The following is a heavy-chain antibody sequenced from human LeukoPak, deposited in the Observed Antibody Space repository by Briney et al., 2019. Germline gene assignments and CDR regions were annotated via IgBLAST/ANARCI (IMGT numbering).Heavy chain of an antibody. J-gene: IGHJ6*03. Sequence: SETLSLTCTVSGGSISSYYWSWIRQPPGKGLEWIGYIYYSGSTNYNPSLKSRVTISVDTSKNQFSLKLSSVTAADTAVYYCARGQVGSGSPTGDFHYYMDVWGKGTTVTVSS. CDR1: GGSISSYY. V-gene: IGHV4-59*01. D-gene: IGHD1-26*01. CDR2: IYYSGST. CDR3: ARGQVGSGSPTGDFHYYMDV.